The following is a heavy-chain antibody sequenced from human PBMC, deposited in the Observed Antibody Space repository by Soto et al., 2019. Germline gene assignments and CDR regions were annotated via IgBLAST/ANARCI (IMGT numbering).Heavy chain of an antibody. J-gene: IGHJ5*02. Sequence: ASVKVSCKVSGYTLTELSMHWVRQAPGKGLEWMRGFDPEDGETIYAQEFQGRVTLTEDTSTDTAYMELSSLRSEDTAVYYCATAPGGFLEWSNWFDPWGQGTLVTVSS. V-gene: IGHV1-24*01. D-gene: IGHD3-3*01. CDR1: GYTLTELS. CDR2: FDPEDGET. CDR3: ATAPGGFLEWSNWFDP.